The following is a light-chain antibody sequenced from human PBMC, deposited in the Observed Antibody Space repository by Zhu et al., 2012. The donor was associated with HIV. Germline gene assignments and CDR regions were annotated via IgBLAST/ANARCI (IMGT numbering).Light chain of an antibody. CDR2: GAS. J-gene: IGKJ4*01. V-gene: IGKV1-9*01. CDR1: QGISNH. Sequence: DIQLTQSPSFLSASVGDRVTITCRASQGISNHLAWYHQKPGKAPKLLIYGASVLQSGVPSRFSGSGSGTEFTLTISSLQPEDFAVYYCQQYNNWPPLTFGGGTKVEIK. CDR3: QQYNNWPPLT.